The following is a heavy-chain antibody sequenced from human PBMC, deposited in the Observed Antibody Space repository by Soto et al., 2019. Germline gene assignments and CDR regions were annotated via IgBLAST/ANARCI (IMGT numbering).Heavy chain of an antibody. Sequence: ASVKVSCKASGYTFTSYGISWVRQAPGQGLEWMGWISAYNGNTNYAQKLQGRVTMTTDTSTSTAYMELRSLRSDDTAVYYCARSGSTVTTRYYYYGMDGWGQGITVTVSS. J-gene: IGHJ6*02. CDR1: GYTFTSYG. D-gene: IGHD4-17*01. V-gene: IGHV1-18*01. CDR3: ARSGSTVTTRYYYYGMDG. CDR2: ISAYNGNT.